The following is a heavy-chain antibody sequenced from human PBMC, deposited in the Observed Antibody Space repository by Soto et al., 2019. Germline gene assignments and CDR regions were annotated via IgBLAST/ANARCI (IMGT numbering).Heavy chain of an antibody. CDR2: ISSSSSTI. CDR1: GFTFSSYS. D-gene: IGHD3-10*01. CDR3: ARGIGVWGITALTAGKIRYYYDYMDV. J-gene: IGHJ6*03. V-gene: IGHV3-48*01. Sequence: EVQLVESGGGLVQPGGSLRLSCAASGFTFSSYSMNWVRQAPGKGLEWVSYISSSSSTIYYADSVKGGLTISRDNAKNSLYLQMDSLRADDTAVYYCARGIGVWGITALTAGKIRYYYDYMDVWGKGTTVTVSS.